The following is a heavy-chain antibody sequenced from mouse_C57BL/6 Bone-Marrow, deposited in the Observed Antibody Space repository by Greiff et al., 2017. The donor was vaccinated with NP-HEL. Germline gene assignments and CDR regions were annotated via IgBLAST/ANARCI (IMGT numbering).Heavy chain of an antibody. D-gene: IGHD2-4*01. CDR3: ARKEEIYYDYDFYFDV. CDR1: GYTFTSYD. Sequence: QVQLQQSGPELVKPGASVKLSCKASGYTFTSYDINWVKQRPGQGLEWIGWIYPRDGSTKYNEKFKGKATLTVETSSSTAYMELHSLTSEDSAVYFCARKEEIYYDYDFYFDVWGTGTTVTVSS. CDR2: IYPRDGST. V-gene: IGHV1-85*01. J-gene: IGHJ1*03.